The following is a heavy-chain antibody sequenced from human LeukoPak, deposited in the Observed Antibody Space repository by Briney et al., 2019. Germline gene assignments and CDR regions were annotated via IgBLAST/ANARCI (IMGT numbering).Heavy chain of an antibody. J-gene: IGHJ6*02. CDR3: AASYSSGWYEKGDYYYYYGMDV. V-gene: IGHV3-7*03. CDR2: IKQDGSAK. CDR1: GFTFSSYW. D-gene: IGHD6-19*01. Sequence: GGSLRLSCAASGFTFSSYWMSWVRQAPGKGLEWVANIKQDGSAKYYVDSVKGRFTISRDNSKNTLYLQMNSLRAEDTAVYYCAASYSSGWYEKGDYYYYYGMDVWGQGTTVTVSS.